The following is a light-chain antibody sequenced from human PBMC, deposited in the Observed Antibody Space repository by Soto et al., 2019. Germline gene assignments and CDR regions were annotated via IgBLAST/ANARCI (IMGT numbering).Light chain of an antibody. CDR2: GAS. CDR1: QSVSSN. V-gene: IGKV3-20*01. CDR3: QQYGGSPIS. Sequence: EIVMTQSPATLSVFPGERATLSCRASQSVSSNLAWFQHKPGQAPRLLISGASSRATGIPDRFSGGGSGTDFTLTISRLEPEDFALYYCQQYGGSPISFGQGTRLEIK. J-gene: IGKJ5*01.